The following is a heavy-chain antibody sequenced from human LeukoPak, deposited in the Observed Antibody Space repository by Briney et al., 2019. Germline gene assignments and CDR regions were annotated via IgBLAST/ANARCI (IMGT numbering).Heavy chain of an antibody. CDR2: INPNSGST. J-gene: IGHJ3*02. CDR3: ATCVVVPAAISDAFDI. V-gene: IGHV1-2*02. Sequence: ASVKVSCKASGYTFTGYYMHWVRQAPGQGLEWMGWINPNSGSTNYAQKFQGRVTMTRDTSISTAYMELSRLRSDDTAVYYCATCVVVPAAISDAFDIWGQGTMVTVSS. CDR1: GYTFTGYY. D-gene: IGHD2-2*01.